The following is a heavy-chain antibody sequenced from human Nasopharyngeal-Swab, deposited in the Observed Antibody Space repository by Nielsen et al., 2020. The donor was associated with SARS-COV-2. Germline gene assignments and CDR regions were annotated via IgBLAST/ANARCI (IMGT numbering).Heavy chain of an antibody. CDR1: GFTFSSYD. Sequence: GESLKISCAASGFTFSSYDMSWVRQAPGKGLEWVSGISGSGESTHYADSVKGRFTISRDNSKNSLYLQMNSLRAEDTAVYYCARPRPPFDYWGQGTLVTVSS. CDR3: ARPRPPFDY. V-gene: IGHV3-23*01. CDR2: ISGSGEST. J-gene: IGHJ4*02.